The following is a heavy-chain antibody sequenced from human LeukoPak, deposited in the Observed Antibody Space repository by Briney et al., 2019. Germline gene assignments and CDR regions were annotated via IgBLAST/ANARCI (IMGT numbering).Heavy chain of an antibody. D-gene: IGHD6-6*01. CDR3: ARRIAARPPYYYYYYMDV. CDR2: IYYSGST. Sequence: PSETLSLTCTVSGGSISSYYWSWIRQPPGKGLEWIGHIYYSGSTNYNPSLKRRVTISVDTSKDQFSLKLSSVTAADTAVYYCARRIAARPPYYYYYYMDVWGKGTTVTVYS. V-gene: IGHV4-59*01. CDR1: GGSISSYY. J-gene: IGHJ6*03.